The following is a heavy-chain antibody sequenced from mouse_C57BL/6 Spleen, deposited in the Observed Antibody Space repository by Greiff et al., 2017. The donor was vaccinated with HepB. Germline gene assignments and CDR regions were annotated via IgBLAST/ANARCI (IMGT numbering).Heavy chain of an antibody. CDR3: ARWPLKSRAMDY. J-gene: IGHJ4*01. CDR1: GYTFTSYW. CDR2: IDPSDSYT. Sequence: QVQLQQSGAELVMPGASVKLSCKASGYTFTSYWMHWVKQRPGQGLEWIGEIDPSDSYTNYNQKFKGKSTLTVDKSSSTAYMQLSSLTSEDSAVYYCARWPLKSRAMDYWGQGTSVTVSS. V-gene: IGHV1-69*01.